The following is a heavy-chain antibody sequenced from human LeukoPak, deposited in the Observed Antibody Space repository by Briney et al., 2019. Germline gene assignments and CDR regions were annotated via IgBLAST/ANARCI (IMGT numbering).Heavy chain of an antibody. Sequence: PGGSLRLSCAASGFTFSSYAMSWVRQAPGKGLGWVSAISGSGGSTYYADSVKGRFTISRDNSKNTLYLQMNSLRAEDTAVYYCAKVRGVISGYFDYWGQGTLVTVSS. D-gene: IGHD3-10*01. V-gene: IGHV3-23*01. CDR1: GFTFSSYA. CDR2: ISGSGGST. CDR3: AKVRGVISGYFDY. J-gene: IGHJ4*02.